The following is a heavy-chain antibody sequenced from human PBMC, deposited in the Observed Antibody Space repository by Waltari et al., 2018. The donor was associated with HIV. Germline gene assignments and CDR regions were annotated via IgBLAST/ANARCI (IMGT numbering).Heavy chain of an antibody. D-gene: IGHD2-21*02. CDR1: GFTFSSYG. CDR3: AREDLLYCGGDCYPGDY. V-gene: IGHV3-33*01. Sequence: QVQLVESGGGVVQPGRSLRLSCAASGFTFSSYGMHWVRQAPGKGLEGVEVIWYDGSNKNYADSVKGRFTISRDNSKNTLYLQMNSLSAEDTAVYYCAREDLLYCGGDCYPGDYWGQGTLVTVSS. CDR2: IWYDGSNK. J-gene: IGHJ4*02.